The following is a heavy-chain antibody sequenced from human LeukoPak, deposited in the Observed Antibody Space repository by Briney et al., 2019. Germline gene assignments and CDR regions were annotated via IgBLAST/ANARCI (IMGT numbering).Heavy chain of an antibody. CDR2: IYYSGST. Sequence: SETLSLTCTVSGGSISSSSYYWGWIRQPPGKGLEWIGSIYYSGSTYYNPSLKSRVTISVDTSKNQFSLKLSSVTAADTAVYYCARDPRRGIAVTNWYFDLWGRGTLVTVPS. CDR1: GGSISSSSYY. J-gene: IGHJ2*01. CDR3: ARDPRRGIAVTNWYFDL. D-gene: IGHD6-19*01. V-gene: IGHV4-39*07.